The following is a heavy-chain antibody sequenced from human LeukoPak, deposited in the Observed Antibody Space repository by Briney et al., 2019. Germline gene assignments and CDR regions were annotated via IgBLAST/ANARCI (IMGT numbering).Heavy chain of an antibody. CDR2: IYPGDSDT. V-gene: IGHV5-51*01. Sequence: GESLKISCKGSGYSFTSYWIGWVRQMPGKGLEWMGIIYPGDSDTRYSPSFQGQVTISAGKSISTAYLQWSSLKASDTAMYYCARLPYYYDSSGYYFDYWGQGTLVTVSS. CDR3: ARLPYYYDSSGYYFDY. CDR1: GYSFTSYW. D-gene: IGHD3-22*01. J-gene: IGHJ4*02.